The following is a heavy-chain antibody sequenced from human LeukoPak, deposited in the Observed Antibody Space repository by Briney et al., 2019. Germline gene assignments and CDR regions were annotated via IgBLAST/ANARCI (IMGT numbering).Heavy chain of an antibody. CDR2: INHSGNT. CDR1: GGSFSDYY. D-gene: IGHD4-17*01. V-gene: IGHV4-34*01. J-gene: IGHJ4*02. Sequence: SETLSLTCAVYGGSFSDYYWSWIRQPPGKGLEWNGEINHSGNTDYNPSLKSRVTISIDTSKNQFSLRLSSVTVADTALYYCARGLNRNDYGDYGYWGQGTLVTVSS. CDR3: ARGLNRNDYGDYGY.